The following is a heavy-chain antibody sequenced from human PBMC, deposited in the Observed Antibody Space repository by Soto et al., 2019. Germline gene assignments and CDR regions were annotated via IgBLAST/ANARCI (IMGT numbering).Heavy chain of an antibody. Sequence: GGSLRLSCASSVFTFSSYWMSWVRQAPGKGLEWVANIKQDGSEKYYVDSVKGRFTISRDNAKNSLYLQMNSLRAEDTAVYYCAAFDYWGQGTLVTVSS. CDR3: AAFDY. J-gene: IGHJ4*02. CDR1: VFTFSSYW. CDR2: IKQDGSEK. V-gene: IGHV3-7*03.